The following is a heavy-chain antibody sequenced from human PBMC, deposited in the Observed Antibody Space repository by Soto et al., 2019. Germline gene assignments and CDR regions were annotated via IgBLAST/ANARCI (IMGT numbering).Heavy chain of an antibody. Sequence: ASVKFSCTASGYPFTSYGISWVRHAPGQGLEWMGWISAYNGNTNYAQKLQGRVTMTTDTSTSTAYMELRSLRSEDTAVYYCAREGNYYDRSGYYFDYWGQGTLVTVSS. D-gene: IGHD3-22*01. CDR2: ISAYNGNT. V-gene: IGHV1-18*04. CDR1: GYPFTSYG. CDR3: AREGNYYDRSGYYFDY. J-gene: IGHJ4*02.